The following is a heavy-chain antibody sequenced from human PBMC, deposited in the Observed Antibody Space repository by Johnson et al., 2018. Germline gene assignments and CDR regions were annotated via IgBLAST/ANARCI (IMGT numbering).Heavy chain of an antibody. V-gene: IGHV1-69*01. Sequence: VQLVETGAEVKKPGSSVKVSCKASGGTFSSYAISWVRQAPGQGLEWMGGIIPIFGTANYAPKFQGRVTITADESTSTAYMELSSLRSEDTAVYYCASQDSSGYYLFQELYYWGQGTLVTVSS. J-gene: IGHJ4*02. D-gene: IGHD3-22*01. CDR1: GGTFSSYA. CDR2: IIPIFGTA. CDR3: ASQDSSGYYLFQELYY.